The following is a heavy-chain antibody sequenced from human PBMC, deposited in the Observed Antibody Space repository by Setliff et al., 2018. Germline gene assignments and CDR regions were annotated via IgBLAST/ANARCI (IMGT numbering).Heavy chain of an antibody. J-gene: IGHJ3*01. CDR3: ARAPLDYSSRAFDF. D-gene: IGHD2-15*01. CDR2: AYSGGSP. V-gene: IGHV4-59*01. CDR1: GDSMIGYY. Sequence: PSETLSLTCKVSGDSMIGYYWSWIRQPPGKGLDWIGYAYSGGSPNYSPSFKSRVAMSVDTSKKQFSLSLSAVTAADTAKYYCARAPLDYSSRAFDFWGQGTMVTVSS.